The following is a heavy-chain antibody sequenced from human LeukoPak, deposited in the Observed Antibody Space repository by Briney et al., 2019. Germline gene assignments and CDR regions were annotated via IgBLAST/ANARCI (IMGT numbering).Heavy chain of an antibody. D-gene: IGHD1-26*01. Sequence: GGSLRLSCAASGFTFSSNAMTWVRQAPGQGLECVSAITAGGDTTYYADSVKGRFTISRDNSKNTLYLQMNSLRAEDTAVYYCAREGTWSYYYDYWGQGTLVTVSS. CDR2: ITAGGDTT. CDR3: AREGTWSYYYDY. V-gene: IGHV3-23*01. J-gene: IGHJ4*02. CDR1: GFTFSSNA.